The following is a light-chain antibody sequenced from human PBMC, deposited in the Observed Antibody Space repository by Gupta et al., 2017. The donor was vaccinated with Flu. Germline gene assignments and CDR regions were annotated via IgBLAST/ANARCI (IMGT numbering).Light chain of an antibody. J-gene: IGKJ1*01. CDR2: LVS. CDR3: MQGAHWPWA. CDR1: QSLVYSDGNTV. Sequence: DVVMTQSPLSLPVTLGKTASISCRSSQSLVYSDGNTVLHWFQQRPGQAPRRLIYLVSHRESGVPDRIGGSCSGAEFTLKSSRVEAEDVGIYFCMQGAHWPWAFGQGTKVEI. V-gene: IGKV2-30*01.